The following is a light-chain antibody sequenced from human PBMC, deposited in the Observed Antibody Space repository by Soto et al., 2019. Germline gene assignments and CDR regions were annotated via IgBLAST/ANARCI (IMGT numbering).Light chain of an antibody. CDR3: QQYSIYWNT. CDR2: DAS. J-gene: IGKJ2*01. Sequence: DIQMTQSPSTLSASVGDRVTITCRARQSISSWLAWYQQKPGKAPKLLIYDASTLESGVPSRFSGSGSGTEFTLTISSLQPDDFATYYCQQYSIYWNTFGQGTKVDIK. V-gene: IGKV1-5*01. CDR1: QSISSW.